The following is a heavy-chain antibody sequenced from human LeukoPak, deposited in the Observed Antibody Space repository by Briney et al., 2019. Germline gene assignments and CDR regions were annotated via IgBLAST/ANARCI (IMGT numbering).Heavy chain of an antibody. Sequence: SETLSLTCTVSGASVSSASYWTWIRQPPGKGVEWIAHIYNGVNTNYNPSLKGRVTMSVDTSKNQFSLKLSSVTAADTAVYYCARFDPLPHYFDYWGQGTLVTVSS. CDR2: IYNGVNT. D-gene: IGHD3-9*01. CDR1: GASVSSASY. V-gene: IGHV4-61*01. CDR3: ARFDPLPHYFDY. J-gene: IGHJ4*02.